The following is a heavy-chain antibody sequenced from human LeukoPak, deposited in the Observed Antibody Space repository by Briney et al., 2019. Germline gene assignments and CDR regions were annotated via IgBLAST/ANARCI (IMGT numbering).Heavy chain of an antibody. J-gene: IGHJ6*03. Sequence: GGSLRLSCAAPGFTFSSYSMNWVRQAPGKGLEWVSSISSSSRYIYYADSVKGRFTISRDNAKNSLYLQMNSLRAEDTAVYYCARDCPSYYGSGSYTYYYYYYMDVWGKGTTVTVSS. CDR3: ARDCPSYYGSGSYTYYYYYYMDV. V-gene: IGHV3-21*01. CDR2: ISSSSRYI. CDR1: GFTFSSYS. D-gene: IGHD3-10*01.